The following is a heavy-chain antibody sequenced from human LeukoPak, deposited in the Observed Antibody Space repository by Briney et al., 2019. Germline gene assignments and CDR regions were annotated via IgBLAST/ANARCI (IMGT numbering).Heavy chain of an antibody. V-gene: IGHV4-34*01. J-gene: IGHJ2*01. CDR2: INHSGST. Sequence: SETLSLTCAVYGGSFSGYYWSWIRQPPGKGLEWIGEINHSGSTNCNPSLKGRVTISVDTSKNQFSLKLSSVTAADTAVYYCARDPSVGYFDLWGRGTLVTVPS. CDR1: GGSFSGYY. D-gene: IGHD6-6*01. CDR3: ARDPSVGYFDL.